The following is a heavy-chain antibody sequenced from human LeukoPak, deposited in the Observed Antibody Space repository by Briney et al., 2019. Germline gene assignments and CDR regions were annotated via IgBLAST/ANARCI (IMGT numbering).Heavy chain of an antibody. V-gene: IGHV3-48*01. CDR1: GFTFSSYA. CDR3: ARDLRF. D-gene: IGHD5/OR15-5a*01. Sequence: GGSLRLSCAASGFTFSSYAMSWVRQAPGKGLEWVSYISSSSSTIYYADSVKGRFTISRDNAKNSLYLQMNSLRAEDTAVYYCARDLRFGGQGTLVTVSS. J-gene: IGHJ4*02. CDR2: ISSSSSTI.